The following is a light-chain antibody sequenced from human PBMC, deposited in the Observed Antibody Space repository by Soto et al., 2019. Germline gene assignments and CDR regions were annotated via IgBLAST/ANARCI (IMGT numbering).Light chain of an antibody. CDR1: KRVFSNSKNRNH. Sequence: DIVMTQSPDSLAVSLAGRATINCKSNKRVFSNSKNRNHLSWYQQKPGQPPKLLIYWATTRESGVPDRFSGSGSGTDFTLTVSGLQAEDVAIYYCHQYFRSPLTFGGGTKVEIK. CDR2: WAT. J-gene: IGKJ4*01. CDR3: HQYFRSPLT. V-gene: IGKV4-1*01.